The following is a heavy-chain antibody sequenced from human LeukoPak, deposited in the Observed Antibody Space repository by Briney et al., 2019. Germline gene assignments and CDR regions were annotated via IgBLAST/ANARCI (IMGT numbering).Heavy chain of an antibody. V-gene: IGHV3-15*01. D-gene: IGHD3-9*01. CDR1: GFTFSNAW. CDR2: IKSKTDGGTT. CDR3: TTTYYDILTGTIDAFDT. Sequence: PGGSLRLSCAASGFTFSNAWMSWVRQAPGKGLEWVGRIKSKTDGGTTDYAAPVKGRFTISRDDSKNTLYLQMNSLKTEDTAVYYCTTTYYDILTGTIDAFDTWGQGTMVTVSS. J-gene: IGHJ3*02.